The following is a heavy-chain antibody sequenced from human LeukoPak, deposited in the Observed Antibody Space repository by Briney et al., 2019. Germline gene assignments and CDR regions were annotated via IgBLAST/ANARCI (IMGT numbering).Heavy chain of an antibody. Sequence: SGGSLRLSCAASGFTFSDHYVDWVRQAPGKGLEWVGRSGNKASHYTTEYAASVKGRFTISRDESKNSLYLQMNSLKTEDTAVYHCTRGYSGKSVYAFDIRGQGTMVTVSS. CDR3: TRGYSGKSVYAFDI. J-gene: IGHJ3*02. D-gene: IGHD1-26*01. V-gene: IGHV3-72*01. CDR1: GFTFSDHY. CDR2: SGNKASHYTT.